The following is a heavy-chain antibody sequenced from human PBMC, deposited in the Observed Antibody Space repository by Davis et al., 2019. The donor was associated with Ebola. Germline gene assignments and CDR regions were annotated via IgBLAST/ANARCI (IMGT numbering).Heavy chain of an antibody. Sequence: GESLKISCAASGFTFSRYAMTWVRQAPGKGLEWVSSTTGSGGSTYYTDSVKGRFTISRDNSKNTLYLQMNSLRAEDTAVYYCAKGVSAGSSASDVWGQGTTVTVSS. J-gene: IGHJ6*02. CDR2: TTGSGGST. D-gene: IGHD2-2*01. V-gene: IGHV3-23*01. CDR3: AKGVSAGSSASDV. CDR1: GFTFSRYA.